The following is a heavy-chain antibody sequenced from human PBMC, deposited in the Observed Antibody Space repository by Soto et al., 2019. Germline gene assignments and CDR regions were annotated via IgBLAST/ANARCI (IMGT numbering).Heavy chain of an antibody. CDR1: GFTFNTYG. CDR3: AKDLQTRVRGAIPQSDY. CDR2: ISYDGSDE. Sequence: QVQLVESGGGVVQPGKSLRLSCAASGFTFNTYGMQWVRQAPGKGPEWVAVISYDGSDEYYLDSVKGRFTISRDNPKNTVYLQMNSLRVEDTAVYYCAKDLQTRVRGAIPQSDYWGQGTLVTVSS. J-gene: IGHJ4*02. D-gene: IGHD3-10*01. V-gene: IGHV3-30*18.